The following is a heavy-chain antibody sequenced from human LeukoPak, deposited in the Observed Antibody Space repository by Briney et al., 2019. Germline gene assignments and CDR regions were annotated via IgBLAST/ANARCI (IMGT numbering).Heavy chain of an antibody. D-gene: IGHD1-26*01. V-gene: IGHV1-18*01. CDR1: VYTFITYV. J-gene: IGHJ4*02. CDR2: STPYNCDT. CDR3: ARVAGVSYNYFDC. Sequence: ASVNVSFKASVYTFITYVITWVRQAPCQGLEWMGWSTPYNCDTNYAQNLQDRVTMTTDKYTSTAYMELRSLRSDDTAVYFCARVAGVSYNYFDCWGQGTLVTVSS.